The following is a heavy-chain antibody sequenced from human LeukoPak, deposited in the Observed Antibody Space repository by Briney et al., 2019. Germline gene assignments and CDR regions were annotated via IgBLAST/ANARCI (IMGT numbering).Heavy chain of an antibody. Sequence: GGSLRLSCAASGFTFSSYAMHWVRQAPGKGLEWVAVISYDGSNKYYADSVKGRFTISRDNAKNSLYLQMNSLRAEDTAVYYCAPYSSSWDMGYWGQGTLVTVSS. D-gene: IGHD6-13*01. CDR2: ISYDGSNK. CDR3: APYSSSWDMGY. CDR1: GFTFSSYA. J-gene: IGHJ4*02. V-gene: IGHV3-30-3*01.